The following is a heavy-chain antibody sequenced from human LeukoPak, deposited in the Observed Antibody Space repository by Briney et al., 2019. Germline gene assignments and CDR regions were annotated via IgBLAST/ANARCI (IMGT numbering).Heavy chain of an antibody. CDR3: ATTQSDY. CDR2: IWYDGSNK. D-gene: IGHD4-17*01. CDR1: GFTFSSYG. V-gene: IGHV3-33*01. J-gene: IGHJ4*02. Sequence: GRSLRLSCAASGFTFSSYGMHWVRQAPGKGLEWVEVIWYDGSNKYYADSVKGRFTISSDNPKNTLYLEMNSLRDEDTAVYYCATTQSDYWGQGTLVTVSS.